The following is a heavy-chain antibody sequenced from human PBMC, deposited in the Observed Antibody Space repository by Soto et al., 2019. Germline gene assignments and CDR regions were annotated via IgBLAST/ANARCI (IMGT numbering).Heavy chain of an antibody. CDR3: AKGRIAVAAPYNWFDP. D-gene: IGHD6-19*01. CDR2: ITGGADNT. CDR1: GCTFSSYA. J-gene: IGHJ5*02. Sequence: PGGSLRLSCAASGCTFSSYAMSWVRQAPGKGLEWVSTITGGADNTHYADSVKGRFTISRDNSKNTLSLQMNSLRVEDTAVYHCAKGRIAVAAPYNWFDPWGQGTLVTVSS. V-gene: IGHV3-23*01.